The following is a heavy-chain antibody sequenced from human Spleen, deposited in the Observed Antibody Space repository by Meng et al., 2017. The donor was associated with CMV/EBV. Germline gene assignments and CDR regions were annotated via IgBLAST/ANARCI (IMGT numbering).Heavy chain of an antibody. J-gene: IGHJ4*02. V-gene: IGHV1-18*01. Sequence: VSCQASGYTFTSYGISWVRQAPGQGLEWMGWISAYNGNTNYAQKLQGRVTMTRDTSTSTVYMELSSLRSEDTAVYYCARRPYGGNDYWGQGTLVTVSS. CDR2: ISAYNGNT. D-gene: IGHD4-23*01. CDR1: GYTFTSYG. CDR3: ARRPYGGNDY.